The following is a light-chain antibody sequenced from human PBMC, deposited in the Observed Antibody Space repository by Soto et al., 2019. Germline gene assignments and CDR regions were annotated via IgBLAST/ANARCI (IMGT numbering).Light chain of an antibody. V-gene: IGKV1-39*01. CDR3: HPSYSTPPWT. CDR2: AAS. J-gene: IGKJ1*01. CDR1: QSISSY. Sequence: IQMTQSPSSLSASVGDRVTITCRASQSISSYLNWYQQKPGKAPKLLIYAASSLQSGVPSRFSGSGSGTDFTLTISSLQPEDFATYFCHPSYSTPPWTFGQGTKVDIK.